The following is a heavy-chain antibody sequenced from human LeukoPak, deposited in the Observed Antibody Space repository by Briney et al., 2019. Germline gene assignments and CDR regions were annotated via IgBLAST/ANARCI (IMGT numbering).Heavy chain of an antibody. Sequence: GRSLRLSCAASGFTFSSYAMHWVRQAPGKGLEWVAVISYDGSNKYYADSVKGRFTISRDNSKNTLYLQMNSLRAEDTAVYYCARVGYYYMDVWGKGTTVTVSS. V-gene: IGHV3-30*04. CDR3: ARVGYYYMDV. J-gene: IGHJ6*03. CDR1: GFTFSSYA. CDR2: ISYDGSNK.